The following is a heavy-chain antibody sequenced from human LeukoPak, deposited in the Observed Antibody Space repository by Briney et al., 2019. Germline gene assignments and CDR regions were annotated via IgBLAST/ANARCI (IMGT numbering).Heavy chain of an antibody. CDR1: GFTFSSYA. CDR2: ISSNGGST. V-gene: IGHV3-64*01. D-gene: IGHD6-19*01. J-gene: IGHJ4*02. Sequence: GGSLRLSCAASGFTFSSYAMHWVRQAPGKGLEYVSAISSNGGSTYYANSVEGRFTISRDNSKNTLYLQMGSLRAEDMAVYYCARVDSSGLLDYWGQGTLVTVSS. CDR3: ARVDSSGLLDY.